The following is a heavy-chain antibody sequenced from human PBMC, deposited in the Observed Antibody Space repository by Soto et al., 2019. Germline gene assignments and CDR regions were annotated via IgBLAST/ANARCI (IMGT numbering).Heavy chain of an antibody. CDR3: ARWEQQLGFETWFDP. D-gene: IGHD6-13*01. CDR2: INPSGGRI. V-gene: IGHV1-46*01. CDR1: GYHFPSYY. J-gene: IGHJ5*02. Sequence: GASVKVACNASGYHFPSYYMHWVRQAPGQGLEWMGIINPSGGRIGYAQQFQGRVTMTRARATGTGHMTRSSLRSEDTAVYYRARWEQQLGFETWFDPWGQGTLVTVSS.